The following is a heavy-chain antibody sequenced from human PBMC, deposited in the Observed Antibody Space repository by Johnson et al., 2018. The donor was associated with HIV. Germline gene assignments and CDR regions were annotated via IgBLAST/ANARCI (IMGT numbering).Heavy chain of an antibody. CDR2: LNPNGDST. CDR1: GFTFSDYY. D-gene: IGHD1-26*01. CDR3: ARVRIGREKAFDS. V-gene: IGHV3-25*04. J-gene: IGHJ3*02. Sequence: QLVESGGGLVKPGGSLRLSCAASGFTFSDYYMSWIRQAPGNGLELVGQLNPNGDSTSLIDSGKDRFNSSRDNAKNTLSLHLNSLRAVDTAGYYCARVRIGREKAFDSWGQGTMVTVSS.